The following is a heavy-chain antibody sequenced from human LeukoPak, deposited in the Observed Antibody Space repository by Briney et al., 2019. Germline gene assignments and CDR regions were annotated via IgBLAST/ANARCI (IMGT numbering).Heavy chain of an antibody. D-gene: IGHD3-10*01. J-gene: IGHJ4*02. V-gene: IGHV1-18*01. CDR2: ISAYNGNT. Sequence: GASVKVSCKASGYTFTSYGISWVRQAPGQGLEWMGWISAYNGNTNYAQKLQGRVTMTTDTSTSTAYMELRSLRSDDTAVYYCTRRGFRGDKVSLFDYWGQGTLVTVSS. CDR1: GYTFTSYG. CDR3: TRRGFRGDKVSLFDY.